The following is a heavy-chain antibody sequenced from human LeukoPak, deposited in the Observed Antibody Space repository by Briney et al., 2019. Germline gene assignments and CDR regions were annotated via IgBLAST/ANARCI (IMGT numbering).Heavy chain of an antibody. CDR3: ARGRYYYDSSGYYPGYYYYGMDV. CDR2: INHSGST. D-gene: IGHD3-22*01. J-gene: IGHJ6*02. CDR1: GGSFSGYY. Sequence: SETLSLTCAVYGGSFSGYYWSWIRQPPGKGLEWIGEINHSGSTNYNPSLKSRVTMSVDTSKNQFSLKLSSVTAADTAVYYCARGRYYYDSSGYYPGYYYYGMDVWGQGTTVTVSS. V-gene: IGHV4-34*01.